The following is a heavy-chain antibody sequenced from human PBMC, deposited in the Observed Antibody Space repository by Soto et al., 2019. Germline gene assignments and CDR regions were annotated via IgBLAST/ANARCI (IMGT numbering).Heavy chain of an antibody. V-gene: IGHV4-30-4*01. CDR1: GVSLNTADTW. Sequence: QVQLQESGSGLVKPSQSLSLTCTVSGVSLNTADTWWSWIRQSPGKGLEFIGYYHSGGSTYYDASRGSRVIISADTSNSQFSLKLSSVTVADTAVYFCVRSRQMESGNDCGLDVWGQGTTVTVSS. CDR2: YHSGGST. CDR3: VRSRQMESGNDCGLDV. J-gene: IGHJ6*02. D-gene: IGHD2-21*01.